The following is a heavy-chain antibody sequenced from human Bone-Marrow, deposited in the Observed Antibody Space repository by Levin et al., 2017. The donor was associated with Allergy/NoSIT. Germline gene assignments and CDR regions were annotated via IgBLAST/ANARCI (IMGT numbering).Heavy chain of an antibody. CDR2: ISSRGTT. CDR3: ARSRGYNNGLFDY. J-gene: IGHJ4*02. CDR1: GDSVSSGAYY. D-gene: IGHD5-18*01. V-gene: IGHV4-31*03. Sequence: LRLSCTVSGDSVSSGAYYWSWIRQHPGKGLEWLGYISSRGTTSSNPSLKSRLAMSGDSSKNQFSVTVTSVTAADTAVYFCARSRGYNNGLFDYWGQGSLVTVSS.